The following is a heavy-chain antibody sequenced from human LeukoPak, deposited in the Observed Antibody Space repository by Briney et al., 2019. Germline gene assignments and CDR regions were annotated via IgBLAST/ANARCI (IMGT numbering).Heavy chain of an antibody. CDR2: INPSGGST. V-gene: IGHV1-46*01. D-gene: IGHD3-3*01. Sequence: GASVKVSCKASGYTFTSYYMHWVRQAPGQGLECMGMINPSGGSTSYAQKFQGRVTMTRDTSTSTVYMELSSLRSEDTAVYYCARDKVDYDFWSGYYDYWGQGTLVTVSS. J-gene: IGHJ4*02. CDR1: GYTFTSYY. CDR3: ARDKVDYDFWSGYYDY.